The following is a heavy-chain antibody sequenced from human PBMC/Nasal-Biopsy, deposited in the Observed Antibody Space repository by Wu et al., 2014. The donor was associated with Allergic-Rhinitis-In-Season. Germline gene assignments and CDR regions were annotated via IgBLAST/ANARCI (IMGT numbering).Heavy chain of an antibody. V-gene: IGHV3-21*01. D-gene: IGHD4-17*01. CDR3: AEGAFGDPHAY. Sequence: LRLSCAASGFTFSTYTMNWVRQAPGKGLEWIASISSSSAYTYYGDSVRGRFTISRDNAKNSLFLQMNSLRAEDTAVYYCAEGAFGDPHAYWGQGTLVTVS. CDR1: GFTFSTYT. J-gene: IGHJ4*02. CDR2: ISSSSAYT.